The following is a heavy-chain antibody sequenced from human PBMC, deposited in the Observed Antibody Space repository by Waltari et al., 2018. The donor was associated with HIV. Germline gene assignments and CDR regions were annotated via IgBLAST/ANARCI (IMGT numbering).Heavy chain of an antibody. J-gene: IGHJ6*02. CDR3: ARREATVVRGVYYYGMDV. Sequence: EVQLVESGGGLVQPGGSLRLSCAASGFTFRSYWMHWARQAPGKGLVWVSRIHRDGSSTSYADFVKGRFTISRDNAKNTLYLEMNSLRAEDTAVYYCARREATVVRGVYYYGMDVWGQGTTVTVSS. V-gene: IGHV3-74*01. CDR1: GFTFRSYW. D-gene: IGHD3-10*01. CDR2: IHRDGSST.